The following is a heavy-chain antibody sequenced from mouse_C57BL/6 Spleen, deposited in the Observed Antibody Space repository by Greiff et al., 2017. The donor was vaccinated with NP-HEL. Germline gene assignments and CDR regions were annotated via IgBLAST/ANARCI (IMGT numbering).Heavy chain of an antibody. CDR1: GFSLTSYG. CDR3: ARPSTTVVAEGAMDY. V-gene: IGHV2-2*01. J-gene: IGHJ4*01. CDR2: IWSGGST. D-gene: IGHD1-1*01. Sequence: QVQLKESGPGLVQPSQSLSITCTVSGFSLTSYGVHWVRQSPGKGLEWLGVIWSGGSTDYNAAFISRLSIINDDSNSQVFLQMKSLRADDTAIDYCARPSTTVVAEGAMDYWGQGTSVTVSS.